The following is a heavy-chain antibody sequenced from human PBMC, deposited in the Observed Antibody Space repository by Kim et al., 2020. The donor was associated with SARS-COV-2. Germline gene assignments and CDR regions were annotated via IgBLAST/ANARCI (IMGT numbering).Heavy chain of an antibody. J-gene: IGHJ5*02. CDR2: IYYSGST. CDR1: GGSISSRSYY. Sequence: ETLSLTCTVSGGSISSRSYYWGWIRQPPGKGLEWIGSIYYSGSTYYNPSLKSRVTISVDTSKNQFSLKLSSVTAADTAVYYCARLGGYDSSGYYYNWFDPWGQGTLVTVSS. CDR3: ARLGGYDSSGYYYNWFDP. D-gene: IGHD3-22*01. V-gene: IGHV4-39*01.